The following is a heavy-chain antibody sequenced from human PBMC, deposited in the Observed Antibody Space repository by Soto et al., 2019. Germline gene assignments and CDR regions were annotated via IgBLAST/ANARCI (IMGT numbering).Heavy chain of an antibody. J-gene: IGHJ3*02. V-gene: IGHV4-4*02. Sequence: QVQLQEAGPGLVKPSGTLSLTCAVSGGSISSSNSWSGVRQPPGKGLEWIVEIDHSGSTNYHPHPESRVTISVDKSTLPFSLKLSSATAADSALLYCAIVLGNVTFDIWGQGTMFTFSS. D-gene: IGHD3-3*02. CDR2: IDHSGST. CDR1: GGSISSSNS. CDR3: AIVLGNVTFDI.